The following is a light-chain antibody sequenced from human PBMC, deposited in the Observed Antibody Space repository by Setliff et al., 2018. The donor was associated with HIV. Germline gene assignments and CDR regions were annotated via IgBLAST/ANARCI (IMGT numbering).Light chain of an antibody. CDR1: SSDVGGYNY. Sequence: QSVPTQPASVSGSHGQSITISCTGTSSDVGGYNYVSWYQQHPGKAPKLMIYEVSNRPSGVSDRFSGSKSGNTASLTISGLQTEDEADYFCSSYTSSSPLYVFGTGTKVTVL. CDR3: SSYTSSSPLYV. V-gene: IGLV2-14*01. CDR2: EVS. J-gene: IGLJ1*01.